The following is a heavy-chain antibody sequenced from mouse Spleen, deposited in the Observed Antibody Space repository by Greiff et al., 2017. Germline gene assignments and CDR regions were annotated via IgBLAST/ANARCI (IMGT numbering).Heavy chain of an antibody. Sequence: VKLQESGAELARPGASVKLSCKASGYTFTSYGISWVKQRTGQGLEWIGEIYPRSGNTYYNEKFKGKATLTADKSSSTAYMELRSLTSEDSAVYFCARYGTTEGFAYWGQGTLVTVSA. V-gene: IGHV1-81*01. CDR3: ARYGTTEGFAY. CDR2: IYPRSGNT. D-gene: IGHD1-1*01. J-gene: IGHJ3*01. CDR1: GYTFTSYG.